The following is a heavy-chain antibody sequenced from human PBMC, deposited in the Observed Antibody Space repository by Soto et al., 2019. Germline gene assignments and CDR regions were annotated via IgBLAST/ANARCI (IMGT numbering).Heavy chain of an antibody. CDR2: INSGSTSI. V-gene: IGHV3-48*02. J-gene: IGHJ5*02. Sequence: VQLGECGGGLVQPGWSLRLSCAASGFIFSTYSMNWVRQAPGKGLEWISFINSGSTSIYYADSVRGRFTISRDNAANSLFLQMNSLRDEDTAVYYCARLYSTSTVSRWFDPWGQGTLVTVSS. D-gene: IGHD6-13*01. CDR1: GFIFSTYS. CDR3: ARLYSTSTVSRWFDP.